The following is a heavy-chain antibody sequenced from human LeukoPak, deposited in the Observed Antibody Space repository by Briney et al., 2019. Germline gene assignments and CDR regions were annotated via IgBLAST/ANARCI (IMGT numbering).Heavy chain of an antibody. V-gene: IGHV3-7*03. CDR1: GFTFSSYW. J-gene: IGHJ4*02. CDR2: IKQDGSEK. CDR3: ASSLYYDILYSFDY. Sequence: GGSLRLSCAASGFTFSSYWMSWVRQAPGKGLEWVANIKQDGSEKYYVDSVKGRFTISRDNAKNSLYLQMSSLRAEDTAVYYCASSLYYDILYSFDYWGQGTLVTVSS. D-gene: IGHD3-9*01.